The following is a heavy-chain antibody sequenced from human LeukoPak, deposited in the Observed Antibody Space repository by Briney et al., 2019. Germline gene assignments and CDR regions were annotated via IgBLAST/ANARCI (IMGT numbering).Heavy chain of an antibody. V-gene: IGHV4-39*01. CDR3: ARAYFSSSSCYFDY. J-gene: IGHJ4*03. D-gene: IGHD2-15*01. CDR1: GGSISSSGFY. CDR2: IYYSGGT. Sequence: SETLSPTCTVSGGSISSSGFYWGWIRQPPGKGLEWIGTIYYSGGTYYNPSLKSRVTISVDTSKNQFSLKLSSVTAADTAVYFCARAYFSSSSCYFDYWGQGTMVTVSS.